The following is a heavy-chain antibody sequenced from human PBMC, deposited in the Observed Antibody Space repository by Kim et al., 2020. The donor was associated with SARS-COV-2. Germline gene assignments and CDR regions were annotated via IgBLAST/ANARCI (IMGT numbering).Heavy chain of an antibody. V-gene: IGHV3-30*04. CDR1: GFTFSSYA. CDR3: AREYRSRFDY. J-gene: IGHJ4*02. D-gene: IGHD3-16*02. Sequence: GGSLRLSCAASGFTFSSYAMHWVRQAPGKGLEWVAVISYDGSNKYYADSVKGRFTISRDNSKNTLYLQMNSLRAEDTAVYYCAREYRSRFDYWGQGTLVTVSS. CDR2: ISYDGSNK.